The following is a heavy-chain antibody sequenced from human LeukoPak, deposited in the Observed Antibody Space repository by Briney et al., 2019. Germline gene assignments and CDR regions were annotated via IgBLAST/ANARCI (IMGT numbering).Heavy chain of an antibody. CDR3: AATSAGVPFDY. CDR1: GGSFSGYY. Sequence: SETLSLTCAVYGGSFSGYYWSWIRQPPGKGLEWIGEINRSGSTNYNPSLKSRVTISVDTSKNQFSLKLSSVTAADTAVYYCAATSAGVPFDYWGQGTLVTVSS. D-gene: IGHD6-6*01. CDR2: INRSGST. V-gene: IGHV4-34*01. J-gene: IGHJ4*02.